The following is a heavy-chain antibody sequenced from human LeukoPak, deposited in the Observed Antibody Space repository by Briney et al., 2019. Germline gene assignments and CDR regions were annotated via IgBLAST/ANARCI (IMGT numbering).Heavy chain of an antibody. CDR1: GGSISSSSYY. CDR3: ALTGFGELEWDDY. V-gene: IGHV4-39*07. Sequence: SETLSLTCTVSGGSISSSSYYWGWIRQPPGKGLEWIGSIYYSGSTYYNPSLKSRVTISVDTSKNQFSLKLSSVTAADTAVYYCALTGFGELEWDDYWGQGTLVTVSS. D-gene: IGHD3-10*01. CDR2: IYYSGST. J-gene: IGHJ4*02.